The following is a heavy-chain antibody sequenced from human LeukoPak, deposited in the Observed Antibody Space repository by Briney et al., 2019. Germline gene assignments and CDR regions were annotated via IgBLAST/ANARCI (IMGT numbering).Heavy chain of an antibody. D-gene: IGHD3-22*01. J-gene: IGHJ4*02. CDR3: AREAGYYYDSSGYSFDY. CDR2: ISSSGSGDNT. V-gene: IGHV3-23*01. Sequence: GGSLRLSCAASGVTLSTYAMSWARQAPGKGLEWVSGISSSGSGDNTYYADSVKGRFTISRDNAKNSLYLQMNSLRAEDTAVYYCAREAGYYYDSSGYSFDYWGQGTLVTVSS. CDR1: GVTLSTYA.